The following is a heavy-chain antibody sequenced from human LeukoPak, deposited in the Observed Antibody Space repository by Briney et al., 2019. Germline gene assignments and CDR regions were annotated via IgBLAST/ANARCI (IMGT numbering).Heavy chain of an antibody. J-gene: IGHJ4*02. CDR1: GFTFDDYA. CDR2: ISWNSGSI. CDR3: AKGSMVRGVTGAYRN. Sequence: PGGSLRLSCAASGFTFDDYAMHWVRQAPGKGLEWVSGISWNSGSIGYADSVKGRFTISRDNAKNSLYLQMNSLRAEDTAVYYCAKGSMVRGVTGAYRNWGQGTLVTVSS. V-gene: IGHV3-9*01. D-gene: IGHD3-10*01.